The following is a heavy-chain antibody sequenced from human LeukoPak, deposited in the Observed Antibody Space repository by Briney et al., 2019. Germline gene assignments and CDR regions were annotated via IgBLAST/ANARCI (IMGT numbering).Heavy chain of an antibody. CDR1: GYTFDIYW. CDR3: ARHIQGYSVDY. CDR2: IYPRDSDT. J-gene: IGHJ4*02. Sequence: GESLKISGKASGYTFDIYWIGWVRKMPGKGLEWMGIIYPRDSDTRYSPSFQGQVTISADKSISTAYLQWNSLKASDTAMYYCARHIQGYSVDYWGQGTLVTVSS. V-gene: IGHV5-51*01. D-gene: IGHD5-18*01.